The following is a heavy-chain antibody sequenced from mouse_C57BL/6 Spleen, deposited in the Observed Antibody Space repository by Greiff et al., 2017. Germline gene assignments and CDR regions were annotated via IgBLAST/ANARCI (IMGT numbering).Heavy chain of an antibody. V-gene: IGHV2-2*01. J-gene: IGHJ4*01. CDR1: GFSLTSYG. CDR3: VRNSPVYYGSSYAMDY. CDR2: IWSGGST. D-gene: IGHD1-1*01. Sequence: VQLQQSGPGLVLPSQSLSITCTVSGFSLTSYGVHWVRQSPGKGLEWLGVIWSGGSTDYNAAFISRLCIRKDNSNSQVFFKMNSLQADDTAIYYCVRNSPVYYGSSYAMDYWGQGTSVTVSS.